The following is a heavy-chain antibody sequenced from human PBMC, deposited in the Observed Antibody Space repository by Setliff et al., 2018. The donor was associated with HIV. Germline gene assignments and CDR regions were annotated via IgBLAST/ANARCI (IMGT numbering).Heavy chain of an antibody. CDR3: ASTATTWGRHSWFDP. CDR2: ISSSGSF. V-gene: IGHV4-39*02. Sequence: SETLSLTCLVSGGAISSRAYFWGWIRQPPGKGLEWIGSISSSGSFYYNPSLRSRVTISVDTSNNHFSLNLTSLTAADTALYYCASTATTWGRHSWFDPWGQGTLVTVSS. CDR1: GGAISSRAYF. D-gene: IGHD4-4*01. J-gene: IGHJ5*02.